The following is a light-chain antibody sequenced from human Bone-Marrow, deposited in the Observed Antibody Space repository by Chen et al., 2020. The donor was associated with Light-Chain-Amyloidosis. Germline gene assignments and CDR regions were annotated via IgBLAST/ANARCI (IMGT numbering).Light chain of an antibody. CDR3: QVWDRSSDRPV. CDR1: NIGSTS. J-gene: IGLJ3*02. V-gene: IGLV3-21*02. CDR2: DDS. Sequence: SYVLTQPSSVSVAPGQTATIAWGGNNIGSTSVHWYQQTPGQAPLLVVYDDSDRPSGIPGRWSGSNSGNTATLTISRVEAGDEADYYCQVWDRSSDRPVFGGGTKLTVL.